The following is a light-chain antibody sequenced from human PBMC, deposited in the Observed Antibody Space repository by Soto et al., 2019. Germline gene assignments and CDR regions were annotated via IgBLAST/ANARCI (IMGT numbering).Light chain of an antibody. J-gene: IGKJ4*01. Sequence: DILMTQSPDSLAVSLGERATINCKFSQSVLYIPTNKNYLAWYQQKPGQPPKLLIYWASTRESGVPDRFSGSGSGTDFTLTISSLQPEDVAVYYCQQYFTTHRLGLGGGTKVDIK. CDR2: WAS. CDR3: QQYFTTHRLG. V-gene: IGKV4-1*01. CDR1: QSVLYIPTNKNY.